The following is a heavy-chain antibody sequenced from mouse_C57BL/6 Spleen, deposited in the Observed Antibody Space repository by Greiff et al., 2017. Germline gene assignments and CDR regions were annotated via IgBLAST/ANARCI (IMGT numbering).Heavy chain of an antibody. CDR3: ARNVYGSSYGWYFDV. J-gene: IGHJ1*03. CDR2: IWRGGST. V-gene: IGHV2-2*01. D-gene: IGHD1-1*01. CDR1: GFSLTSYG. Sequence: VQLQQSGPGLVQPSQSLSITCTVSGFSLTSYGVHWVRQSPGKGLEWLGVIWRGGSTDHNAAFISRLSISKDNSKSQVFFEMNSMQADDTVIYYCARNVYGSSYGWYFDVWGTGTTVTVSS.